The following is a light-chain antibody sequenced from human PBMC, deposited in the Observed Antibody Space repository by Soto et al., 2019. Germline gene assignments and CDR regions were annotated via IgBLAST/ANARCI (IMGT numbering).Light chain of an antibody. CDR2: EVS. Sequence: QSALTQPASVSGSPGQSITISCTGTSSDVGGYNYVSWYQQHPGKAPKLMIYEVSNRPSGVSNRFSGPKSGNTASLTISGLQAEDEADYYCSSYTSSSTPLVFGGGTKVTVL. J-gene: IGLJ3*02. CDR3: SSYTSSSTPLV. V-gene: IGLV2-14*01. CDR1: SSDVGGYNY.